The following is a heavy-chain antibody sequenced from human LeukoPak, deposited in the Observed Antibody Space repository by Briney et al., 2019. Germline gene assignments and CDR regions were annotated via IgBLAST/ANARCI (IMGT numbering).Heavy chain of an antibody. CDR2: ISSSGSLT. Sequence: GGSLRLACAASGFTFSSYEMNWVRQAPGKGLEWVSYISSSGSLTYYADSVKGRFTISRDNSKNTLYLQMNSLRAEDTAVYYCAREGSGTYSFDFWGQGTLVSVSS. V-gene: IGHV3-48*03. D-gene: IGHD1-26*01. CDR3: AREGSGTYSFDF. J-gene: IGHJ4*02. CDR1: GFTFSSYE.